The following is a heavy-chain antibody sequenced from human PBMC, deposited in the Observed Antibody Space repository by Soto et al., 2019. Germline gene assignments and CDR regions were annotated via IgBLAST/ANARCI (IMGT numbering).Heavy chain of an antibody. CDR1: GFTFSIYG. CDR3: ARLGFYCSSTSCYGAPFDY. V-gene: IGHV3-30*03. J-gene: IGHJ4*02. CDR2: ISYDGSNK. Sequence: PGGSLRLSCAASGFTFSIYGMHWFRQAPGKGLEWMAIISYDGSNKYYADSVKGRFTISRDNSKNTLYLQMNSLRAEDTAVYYCARLGFYCSSTSCYGAPFDYWGQGTLVTVSS. D-gene: IGHD2-2*01.